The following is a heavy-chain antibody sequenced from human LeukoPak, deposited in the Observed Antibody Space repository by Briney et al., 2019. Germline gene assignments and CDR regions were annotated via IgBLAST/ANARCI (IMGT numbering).Heavy chain of an antibody. CDR3: ARDFGQWQLNGGYYFDY. Sequence: PGGSLRLSCAASGFTFSSYSMNWVRQAPGKGLEWVSSISSSSSYIYYADSVKGRFTISRDNAKNSLYLQMNSLRAEDTAVYYCARDFGQWQLNGGYYFDYWGQGNLVTVSS. CDR2: ISSSSSYI. J-gene: IGHJ4*02. D-gene: IGHD6-19*01. V-gene: IGHV3-21*01. CDR1: GFTFSSYS.